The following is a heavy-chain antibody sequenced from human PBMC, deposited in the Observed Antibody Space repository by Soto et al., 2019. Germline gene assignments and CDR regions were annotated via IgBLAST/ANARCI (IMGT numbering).Heavy chain of an antibody. J-gene: IGHJ4*02. CDR2: IKSKTDGEAT. CDR3: TLHVVVVTSIHNYFNY. CDR1: GFTFANAW. D-gene: IGHD2-21*02. V-gene: IGHV3-15*01. Sequence: EVELVDSGGGLVKPGGSLTLSCADSGFTFANAWMSWVRQAPGKGLEWVGRIKSKTDGEATDYAAPVKGRFSISRDDSKNTMFLQMNSLQIEDTAIYYCTLHVVVVTSIHNYFNYWGQGTRVTVSS.